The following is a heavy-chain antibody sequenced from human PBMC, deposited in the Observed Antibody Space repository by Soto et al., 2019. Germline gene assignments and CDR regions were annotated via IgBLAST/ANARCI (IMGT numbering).Heavy chain of an antibody. V-gene: IGHV3-66*01. CDR3: AGDDVHCSGGRCYGVPMDV. CDR2: IQSGGRT. D-gene: IGHD2-15*01. CDR1: GFTVSSNY. Sequence: EVQLVESGGGFVQPGGSLRLSCAASGFTVSSNYRTWVRQAPGKGLEWVSLIQSGGRTYYAGSVKGGDTISRDTSKNTLFLQRNSLRVEDTAVYYCAGDDVHCSGGRCYGVPMDVWGKGNTVTVSS. J-gene: IGHJ6*03.